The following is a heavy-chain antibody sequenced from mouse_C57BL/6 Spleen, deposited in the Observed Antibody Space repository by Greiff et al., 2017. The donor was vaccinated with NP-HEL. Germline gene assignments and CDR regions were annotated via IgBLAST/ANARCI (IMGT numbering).Heavy chain of an antibody. J-gene: IGHJ2*01. V-gene: IGHV1-15*01. Sequence: VQLQQSGAELVRPGASVTLSCKASGYTFTDYEMHWVKQTPVHGLEWIGAIDPETGGTAYNQKFKGKAILTADKSSSTAYMELRSLTSEDSAVYYCTRRYYGTGDYWGQGTTLTVSS. CDR3: TRRYYGTGDY. CDR1: GYTFTDYE. CDR2: IDPETGGT. D-gene: IGHD1-1*01.